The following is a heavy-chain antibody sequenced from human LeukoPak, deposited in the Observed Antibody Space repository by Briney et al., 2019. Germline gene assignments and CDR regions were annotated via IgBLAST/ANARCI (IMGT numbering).Heavy chain of an antibody. CDR1: GYTFTSYY. CDR3: ARAHDFWSGPFDY. CDR2: INPLGGST. D-gene: IGHD3-3*01. V-gene: IGHV1-46*01. J-gene: IGHJ4*02. Sequence: ASVKVSFKASGYTFTSYYVHWVRQAPGQGLEWMGIINPLGGSTNYAQKFQGRVTMTRDTSTSTVYMELSSLRSEDTAVYYCARAHDFWSGPFDYWGQGTLVTVSS.